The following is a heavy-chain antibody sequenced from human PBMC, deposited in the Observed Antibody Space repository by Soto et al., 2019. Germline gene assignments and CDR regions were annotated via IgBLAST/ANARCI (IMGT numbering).Heavy chain of an antibody. CDR1: GYTFTSYG. CDR2: ISAYNGNT. Sequence: ASVKVSCKASGYTFTSYGISWVRQAPGQGLEWMGWISAYNGNTNYAQKLQGRVTMTTDTSTSTAYMELRSLRSDDTAVYYCARNLSEILTGSDYYYGMDVWGQATTVTVSS. V-gene: IGHV1-18*01. D-gene: IGHD3-9*01. J-gene: IGHJ6*02. CDR3: ARNLSEILTGSDYYYGMDV.